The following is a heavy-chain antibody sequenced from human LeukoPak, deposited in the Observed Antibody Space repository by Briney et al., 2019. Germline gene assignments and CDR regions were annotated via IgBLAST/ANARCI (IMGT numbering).Heavy chain of an antibody. CDR3: ARVPVVLWFGELSYAFDI. J-gene: IGHJ3*02. CDR2: IDPSDSYT. V-gene: IGHV5-10-1*01. Sequence: GESLKISCKGSGYSFTSYWISWVRQMPGKGLEWMGRIDPSDSYTNYSPSFQGHVTISAGKSISTAYLQWSSLKASDTAMYYCARVPVVLWFGELSYAFDIWGQGTMVTVSS. D-gene: IGHD3-10*01. CDR1: GYSFTSYW.